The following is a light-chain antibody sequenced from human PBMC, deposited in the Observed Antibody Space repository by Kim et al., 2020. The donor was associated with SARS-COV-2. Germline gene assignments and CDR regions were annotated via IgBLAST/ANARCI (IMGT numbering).Light chain of an antibody. Sequence: LSPGERATLSCRASQSVSSSYLAWYQQKPGQAPRLLIYGASSRATGIPDRFSGSGSGTDFTLTISRLEPEDFAVYYCQQYGSSRYTFGHGTKLEI. CDR1: QSVSSSY. J-gene: IGKJ2*01. CDR2: GAS. V-gene: IGKV3-20*01. CDR3: QQYGSSRYT.